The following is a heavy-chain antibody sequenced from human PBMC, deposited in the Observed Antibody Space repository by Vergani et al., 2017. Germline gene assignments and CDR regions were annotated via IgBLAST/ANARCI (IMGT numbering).Heavy chain of an antibody. CDR2: MNPNSGNT. CDR1: GYTFTSYG. J-gene: IGHJ4*02. CDR3: ARVKAATWPQSKYYFDY. Sequence: QVQLVQSGAEVKKPGASVKVSCKASGYTFTSYGINWVRQATGQGLEWMGWMNPNSGNTGYAQKFQGRVTMTRNTSISTAYMELSSLRSEDTAVYYCARVKAATWPQSKYYFDYWGQGTLVTVSS. D-gene: IGHD2-15*01. V-gene: IGHV1-8*01.